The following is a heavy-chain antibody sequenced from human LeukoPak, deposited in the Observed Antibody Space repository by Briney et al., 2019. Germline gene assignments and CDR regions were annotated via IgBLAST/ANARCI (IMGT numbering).Heavy chain of an antibody. Sequence: SETLSLTCAVYGGSFSGYYWSWIRQPPGKGLEWIGEINHSGSTNYNPSLKSRVTISVDTSKNQFSLKLSSVTAADTAVYYCARDLMVRGVWSFVYWGQGTLVTVSS. CDR3: ARDLMVRGVWSFVY. CDR2: INHSGST. D-gene: IGHD3-10*01. V-gene: IGHV4-34*01. CDR1: GGSFSGYY. J-gene: IGHJ4*02.